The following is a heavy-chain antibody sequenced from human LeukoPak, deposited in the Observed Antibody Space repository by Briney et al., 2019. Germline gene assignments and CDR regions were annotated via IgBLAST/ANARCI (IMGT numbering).Heavy chain of an antibody. CDR3: AKDPRSYDYGDFGNNWFDP. CDR1: GFTFTSYA. Sequence: PGGSLRLSCAASGFTFTSYALSWVRQAPGKGLEWVSAISAGGGSTYDADSVKGRFTISRDNAKNSLYLQMNSLRAEDTALYYCAKDPRSYDYGDFGNNWFDPWGQGTLVTVSS. J-gene: IGHJ5*02. D-gene: IGHD4-17*01. CDR2: ISAGGGST. V-gene: IGHV3-23*01.